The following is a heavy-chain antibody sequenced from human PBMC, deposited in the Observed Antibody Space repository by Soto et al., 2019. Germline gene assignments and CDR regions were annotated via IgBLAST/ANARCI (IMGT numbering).Heavy chain of an antibody. V-gene: IGHV3-23*01. D-gene: IGHD3-9*01. CDR1: GFTFSSYA. CDR2: ISGSGGST. J-gene: IGHJ4*02. CDR3: AKDRLYDILTGYYDY. Sequence: GGSLRLSCAASGFTFSSYAMSWVRQAPGKGLEWVSAISGSGGSTYYADPVKGRFTISRDKSKNTLYLQMNSLRAEDTVVYYCAKDRLYDILTGYYDYWGQGTLVTVSS.